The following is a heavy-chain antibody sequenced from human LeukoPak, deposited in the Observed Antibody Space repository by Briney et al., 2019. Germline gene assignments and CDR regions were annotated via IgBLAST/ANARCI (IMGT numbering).Heavy chain of an antibody. J-gene: IGHJ6*03. CDR1: GYTFTSYG. Sequence: GASVKVSCKASGYTFTSYGISWVRQAPGQGLEWMGWISAYNGNTNYAQKLQGRVTITTDESTSTAYMELSSLRSEDAAVYYCASVPITIFEWSPSYYYYYMDVWGKGTTVTVSS. V-gene: IGHV1-18*01. CDR2: ISAYNGNT. CDR3: ASVPITIFEWSPSYYYYYMDV. D-gene: IGHD3-3*01.